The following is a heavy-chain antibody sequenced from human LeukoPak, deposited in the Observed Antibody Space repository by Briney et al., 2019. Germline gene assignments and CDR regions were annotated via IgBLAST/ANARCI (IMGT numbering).Heavy chain of an antibody. D-gene: IGHD6-19*01. CDR3: AREAGGFDY. J-gene: IGHJ4*02. CDR1: GFTFSIYG. Sequence: GGSLRLSCAASGFTFSIYGMTWVRQAPGKGLEWVSVIYSDGSTYYADSVKGRFTISRDNSKNTLYLQMNSLRAEDTAVYYCAREAGGFDYWGQGTLVTVSS. V-gene: IGHV3-53*01. CDR2: IYSDGST.